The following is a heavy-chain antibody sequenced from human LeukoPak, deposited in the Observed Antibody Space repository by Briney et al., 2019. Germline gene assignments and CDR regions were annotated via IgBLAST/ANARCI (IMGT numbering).Heavy chain of an antibody. J-gene: IGHJ5*02. CDR1: GGSIRSSDYY. CDR3: ARVNTQGVPSP. CDR2: IYYSGTT. D-gene: IGHD2-15*01. V-gene: IGHV4-39*01. Sequence: NPSETLSLTCTVSGGSIRSSDYYWGWIRQPPGKGLEWIASIYYSGTTHYNPSHQSRVTMSVDTSKNQFSLRLSSVTTADTAVYYCARVNTQGVPSPWGQGILVTVSS.